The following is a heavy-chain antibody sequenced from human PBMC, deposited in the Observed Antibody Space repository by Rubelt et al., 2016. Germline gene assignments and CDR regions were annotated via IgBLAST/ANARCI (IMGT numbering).Heavy chain of an antibody. CDR1: GGSFSGYY. D-gene: IGHD2-15*01. CDR2: IYYSGST. CDR3: ARLGYCSGGSCYPFDY. V-gene: IGHV4-34*01. Sequence: QVQLQQWGAGLLKPSETLSLTCAVYGGSFSGYYWSWIRQPPGKGLEWIGYIYYSGSTNYNPSLKSRVTLSVDTSKNHFSLKRSSVTAADTAVYYCARLGYCSGGSCYPFDYWGQGTLVTVSS. J-gene: IGHJ4*02.